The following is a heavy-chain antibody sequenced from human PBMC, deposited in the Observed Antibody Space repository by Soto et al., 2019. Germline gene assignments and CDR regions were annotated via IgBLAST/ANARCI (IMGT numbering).Heavy chain of an antibody. V-gene: IGHV1-24*01. Sequence: VASVKVSCKVSGNTLTELSVHWVRQAPGKGLDWMGGFDPEDDEPIYAQKFQGRVTMAEDTSTDTAYMELSSLTSEDTAIYYCATLLGLKMLTLDAFDIWGQGTLVTASS. D-gene: IGHD3-16*01. CDR3: ATLLGLKMLTLDAFDI. CDR1: GNTLTELS. J-gene: IGHJ3*02. CDR2: FDPEDDEP.